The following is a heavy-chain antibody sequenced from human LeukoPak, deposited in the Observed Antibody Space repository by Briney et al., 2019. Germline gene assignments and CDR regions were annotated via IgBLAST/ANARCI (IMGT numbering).Heavy chain of an antibody. V-gene: IGHV3-48*04. D-gene: IGHD3-3*01. Sequence: GGSLRLSCAASGFTFSSYSMNWVRQAPGKGLEWVSYISSSSSTIYYADSVKGRFTISRDNAKNSLYLQMNSLRAEDTAVYYCAREDYDFWSGYSRRALGYWGQGTLVAVSS. J-gene: IGHJ4*02. CDR2: ISSSSSTI. CDR3: AREDYDFWSGYSRRALGY. CDR1: GFTFSSYS.